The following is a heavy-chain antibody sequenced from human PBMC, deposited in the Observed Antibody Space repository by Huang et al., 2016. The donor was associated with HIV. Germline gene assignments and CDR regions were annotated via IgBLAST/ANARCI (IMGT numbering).Heavy chain of an antibody. CDR1: GGSISSSTYY. J-gene: IGHJ4*02. CDR3: ARHSSYLSYYYRSGNPRYYFDY. CDR2: IYYSGST. Sequence: QLQLQESGPGLVKPSETLSLTCTVSGGSISSSTYYWGWIRQPPGKGLEWIGSIYYSGSTNHNPALESRVTISVDTSKNQFSLKLSSVTAADTAVYYWARHSSYLSYYYRSGNPRYYFDYWGQGTLVTVSS. D-gene: IGHD3-10*01. V-gene: IGHV4-39*01.